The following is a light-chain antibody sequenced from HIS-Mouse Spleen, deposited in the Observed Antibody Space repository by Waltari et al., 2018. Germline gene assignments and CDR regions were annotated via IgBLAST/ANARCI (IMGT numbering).Light chain of an antibody. V-gene: IGLV3-21*03. CDR3: QVWDSSSDHVV. CDR1: TIGKKS. Sequence: SYVLTQPPSVSVAPGKTARTTCGGNTIGKKSGNRYLPKPGQAPVLVVYDDSDRPSGIPERFSGSNSGNTATLTISRVEAGDEADYYCQVWDSSSDHVVFGGGTKLTVL. J-gene: IGLJ2*01. CDR2: DDS.